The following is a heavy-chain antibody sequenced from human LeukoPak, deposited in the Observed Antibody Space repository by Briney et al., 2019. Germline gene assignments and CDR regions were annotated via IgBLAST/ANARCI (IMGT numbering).Heavy chain of an antibody. D-gene: IGHD2-8*02. CDR2: MRGDASYI. CDR3: ARLFGGVTTFDS. V-gene: IGHV3-7*01. Sequence: GGSLRLSCAASGFNFGNFWMSWVRQPPGGGLQWVASMRGDASYIYYVDSVKGRFTISRDNARNSLYLQMNSLRPEDTAIYYCARLFGGVTTFDSWGQGALVTVSS. J-gene: IGHJ4*02. CDR1: GFNFGNFW.